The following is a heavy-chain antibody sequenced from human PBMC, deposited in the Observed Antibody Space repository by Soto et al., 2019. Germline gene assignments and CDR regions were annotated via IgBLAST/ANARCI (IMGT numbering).Heavy chain of an antibody. V-gene: IGHV4-59*01. Sequence: SETLSLTCTVSGGSISSYYWSWIRQPPGKGLEWIGYIYYSGSTNYNPSLKSRVTISVDTSKNQFSLKLSSVTAADTAVYYCARDGRWLQPYYYYGMDVWGQGTTVPSP. CDR2: IYYSGST. CDR3: ARDGRWLQPYYYYGMDV. D-gene: IGHD5-12*01. J-gene: IGHJ6*02. CDR1: GGSISSYY.